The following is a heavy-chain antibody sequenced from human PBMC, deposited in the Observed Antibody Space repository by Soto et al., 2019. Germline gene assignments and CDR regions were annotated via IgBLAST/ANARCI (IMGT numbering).Heavy chain of an antibody. D-gene: IGHD4-4*01. CDR3: VSQRTTVITQAYFDY. J-gene: IGHJ4*02. CDR2: IYYSGST. Sequence: PSETLSLTCTVSGASISSYSWSWIRQPPGKGLEWIGYIYYSGSTNYNPSLKSRLTISVDTSKNQFSLKLSSVTAADTAVYFCVSQRTTVITQAYFDYWGPGAMVTVSS. V-gene: IGHV4-59*08. CDR1: GASISSYS.